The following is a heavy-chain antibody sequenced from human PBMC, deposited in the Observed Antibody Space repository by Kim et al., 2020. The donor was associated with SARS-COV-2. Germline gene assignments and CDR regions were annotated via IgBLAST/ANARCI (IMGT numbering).Heavy chain of an antibody. D-gene: IGHD2-15*01. J-gene: IGHJ6*02. CDR1: GGTFSSYA. Sequence: SVKVSCKASGGTFSSYAISWVRQAPGQGLEWMGGIIPIFGTANYAQKFQGRVTITADESTSTAYMELSSLRSEDTAVYYCARDLCSGGSCYLSYYYYYGMDVWGQGTTVTVSS. CDR2: IIPIFGTA. V-gene: IGHV1-69*13. CDR3: ARDLCSGGSCYLSYYYYYGMDV.